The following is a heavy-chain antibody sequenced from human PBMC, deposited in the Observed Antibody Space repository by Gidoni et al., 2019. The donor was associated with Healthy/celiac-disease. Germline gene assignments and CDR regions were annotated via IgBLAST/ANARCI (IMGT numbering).Heavy chain of an antibody. CDR1: GFTFSSYG. D-gene: IGHD2-21*01. Sequence: QVQLVESGGGVVQPGRSLRLSCAASGFTFSSYGMHCVRQAPGKGLEWVAVIWYDGSNKYYADSVKGRFTISGDNSKNTLYLQMNSLKAEDTAVYYCARVPQAIGPYGMDVWGQGTTVTVSS. CDR3: ARVPQAIGPYGMDV. J-gene: IGHJ6*02. CDR2: IWYDGSNK. V-gene: IGHV3-33*01.